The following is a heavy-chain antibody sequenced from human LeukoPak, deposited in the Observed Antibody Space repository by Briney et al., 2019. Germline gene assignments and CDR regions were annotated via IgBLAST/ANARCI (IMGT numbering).Heavy chain of an antibody. CDR3: ARDSAIAAIGRVGDY. J-gene: IGHJ4*02. CDR1: GYTFTGYY. V-gene: IGHV1-2*02. Sequence: ASVKVSCKASGYTFTGYYMHWVRQAPGQGLEWMGWINPNSGGTNYAQKFQGRVTMTRDTSINTAYMELSSLRSDDTAVYYCARDSAIAAIGRVGDYWGQGTRVTVSS. CDR2: INPNSGGT. D-gene: IGHD6-13*01.